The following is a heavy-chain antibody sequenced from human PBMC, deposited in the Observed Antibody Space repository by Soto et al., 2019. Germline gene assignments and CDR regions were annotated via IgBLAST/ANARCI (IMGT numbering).Heavy chain of an antibody. V-gene: IGHV3-43*02. CDR1: GFTFDDYA. J-gene: IGHJ6*02. CDR3: AKDKGRIAVAGTYYYYGMDV. D-gene: IGHD6-19*01. CDR2: ISGDGGST. Sequence: GGSLRLSCAASGFTFDDYAMHWVRQAPGTGLEWVSLISGDGGSTYYADSVKGRFTISRDNSKNSLYLQMNSLRTEDTALYYCAKDKGRIAVAGTYYYYGMDVWGQGTTVTVSS.